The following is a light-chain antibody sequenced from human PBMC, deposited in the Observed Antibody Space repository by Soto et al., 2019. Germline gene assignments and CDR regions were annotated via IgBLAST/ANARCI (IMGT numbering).Light chain of an antibody. CDR1: NSDVGSYKL. V-gene: IGLV2-23*02. CDR2: EVS. Sequence: QSALTQPASVSGAPGQSITISCTGNNSDVGSYKLVSWYQQHPGKAPKVIIYEVSERPSGVSDRFSGSKSGNTASLMISGLQAEDQADYYCCSYAGSSTQSYVFGSGTKVTVL. J-gene: IGLJ1*01. CDR3: CSYAGSSTQSYV.